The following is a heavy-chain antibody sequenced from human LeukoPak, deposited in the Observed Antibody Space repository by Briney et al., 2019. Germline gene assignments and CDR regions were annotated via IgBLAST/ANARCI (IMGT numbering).Heavy chain of an antibody. V-gene: IGHV5-51*01. CDR1: GYSFTSYW. CDR2: IYPGDSDT. CDR3: ARDKWELQGYYYYMDV. J-gene: IGHJ6*03. Sequence: GESLKISCKGSGYSFTSYWIGWVRQMPGKGLEWMGIIYPGDSDTRYSPSFQGQVTISADKSISTAYLQWSSLKASDTAMYYCARDKWELQGYYYYMDVWGKGTTVTVSS. D-gene: IGHD1-26*01.